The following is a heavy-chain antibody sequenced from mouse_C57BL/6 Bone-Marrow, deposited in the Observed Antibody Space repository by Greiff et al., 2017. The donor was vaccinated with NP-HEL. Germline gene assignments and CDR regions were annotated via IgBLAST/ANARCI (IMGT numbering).Heavy chain of an antibody. CDR2: ISDGGSYT. D-gene: IGHD1-1*01. J-gene: IGHJ1*03. V-gene: IGHV5-4*01. CDR1: GFTFSSYA. CDR3: ARDYYGSSLGCFDV. Sequence: EVKLMESGGGLVKPGGSLKLSCAASGFTFSSYAMSWVRQTPEKRLEWVATISDGGSYTYYPDNVKGRFTISRDNAKNNLYLQMSHLKSEDTAMYYCARDYYGSSLGCFDVWGTGTTVTVSS.